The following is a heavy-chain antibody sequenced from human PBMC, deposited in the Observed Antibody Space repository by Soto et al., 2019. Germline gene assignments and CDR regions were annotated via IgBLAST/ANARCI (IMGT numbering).Heavy chain of an antibody. J-gene: IGHJ5*02. Sequence: SVKVSCKASGGTFSSYAISWVRQAPGQGLEWMGGIIPIFGTANYAQKFQGRVTITADESTSTAYMELSSLRSEDTAVYYCARDNTYDSSGSMYNWFDPWGQGTLVTV. CDR2: IIPIFGTA. D-gene: IGHD3-22*01. CDR1: GGTFSSYA. V-gene: IGHV1-69*13. CDR3: ARDNTYDSSGSMYNWFDP.